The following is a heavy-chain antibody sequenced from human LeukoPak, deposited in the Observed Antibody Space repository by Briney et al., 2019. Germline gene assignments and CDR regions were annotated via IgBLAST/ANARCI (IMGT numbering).Heavy chain of an antibody. D-gene: IGHD1-26*01. V-gene: IGHV1-2*02. J-gene: IGHJ4*02. CDR3: ARARGSYSFDY. Sequence: AXVKVSCKASGYTFTGYYMYWVRQAPGQGLEWMGWINPNSGGTNYAQKFQGRVTTTRDTSISTAYMELSRLRSDDTAVYYCARARGSYSFDYWGQGTLVTVSP. CDR1: GYTFTGYY. CDR2: INPNSGGT.